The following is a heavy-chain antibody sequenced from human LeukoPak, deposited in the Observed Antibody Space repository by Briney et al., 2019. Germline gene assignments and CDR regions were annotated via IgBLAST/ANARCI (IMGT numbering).Heavy chain of an antibody. Sequence: ASVKVSCKASGYTFTGYYMHWVRQAPGQGLEWMGWINPNSGGTNYAQKFQGWVTMTRDTSISTAYMELSRLRSDDTAEYYCARGYDRPGNPYWFDPGGKGTLVTVSS. CDR1: GYTFTGYY. CDR2: INPNSGGT. V-gene: IGHV1-2*04. CDR3: ARGYDRPGNPYWFDP. D-gene: IGHD3-16*01. J-gene: IGHJ5*02.